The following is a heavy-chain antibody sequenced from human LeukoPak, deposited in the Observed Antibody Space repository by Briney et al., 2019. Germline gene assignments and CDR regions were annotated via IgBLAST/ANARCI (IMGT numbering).Heavy chain of an antibody. CDR3: ARDHAGSYYDVWSGYYNDDGGADY. J-gene: IGHJ4*02. CDR1: GYIFSNYG. V-gene: IGHV1-18*01. Sequence: AAVKVSCKASGYIFSNYGISWVRQAPGQGLEWMGWISGHNGNTNYAQKVQDRVTMTTDTSTNTAYMELNTLRSDDTAVYFCARDHAGSYYDVWSGYYNDDGGADYWGQGTLVTVSS. CDR2: ISGHNGNT. D-gene: IGHD3-3*01.